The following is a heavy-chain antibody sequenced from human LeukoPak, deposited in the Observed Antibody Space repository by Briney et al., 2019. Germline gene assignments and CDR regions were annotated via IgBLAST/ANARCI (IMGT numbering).Heavy chain of an antibody. D-gene: IGHD2-15*01. J-gene: IGHJ4*02. CDR1: GYTFTSYG. CDR2: ISAYNGNT. CDR3: AREPGSGVYFDY. V-gene: IGHV1-18*01. Sequence: ASVKVSCKASGYTFTSYGISWVRQAPGQGLGWMGWISAYNGNTNYAQKLQGRVTMTTDTSTSTAYMELRGRRSDDTAVYYCAREPGSGVYFDYWGQGTLVTVSS.